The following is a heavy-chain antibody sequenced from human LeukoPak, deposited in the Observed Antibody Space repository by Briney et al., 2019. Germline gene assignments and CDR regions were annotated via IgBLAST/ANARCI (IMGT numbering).Heavy chain of an antibody. CDR1: GFTFGDYA. CDR2: IRSKAYGGTT. Sequence: GGSLRLSCTASGFTFGDYAMSWVRQAPGKGPEWVGFIRSKAYGGTTEYAASVKGRFTISRDDSKSIAYLQMNSLKTEDTAVYYCTRVHSSWSSSWYYFDYWGQGTLVTVSS. V-gene: IGHV3-49*04. CDR3: TRVHSSWSSSWYYFDY. D-gene: IGHD6-13*01. J-gene: IGHJ4*02.